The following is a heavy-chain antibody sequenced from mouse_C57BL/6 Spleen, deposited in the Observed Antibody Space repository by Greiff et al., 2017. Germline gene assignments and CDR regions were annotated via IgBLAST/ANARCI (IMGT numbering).Heavy chain of an antibody. Sequence: LVESGPGLVKPSQSLSLTCSVTGYSITSGYYWNWIRQFPGNKLEWMGYISYDGSNNYNPSLKNRISITRDTSKNQFFLKLNSVTTEDTATYYCARVPIYYEYDGWYFDVWGTGTTGTVSS. V-gene: IGHV3-6*01. CDR3: ARVPIYYEYDGWYFDV. CDR1: GYSITSGYY. D-gene: IGHD2-4*01. CDR2: ISYDGSN. J-gene: IGHJ1*03.